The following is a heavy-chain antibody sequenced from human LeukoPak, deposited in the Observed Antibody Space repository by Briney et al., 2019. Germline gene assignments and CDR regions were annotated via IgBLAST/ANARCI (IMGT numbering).Heavy chain of an antibody. J-gene: IGHJ5*02. CDR3: ARGGPPLLEWSTYNNWFDP. CDR1: GGTFSSYA. V-gene: IGHV1-69*05. CDR2: TIPIFGTA. D-gene: IGHD3-3*01. Sequence: SVKVSCKASGGTFSSYAISWVRQAPGQGLEWMGGTIPIFGTANYAQKFQGRVTITTDESTSTAYVELSSLRSEDTAVYYCARGGPPLLEWSTYNNWFDPWGQGTLVTVSS.